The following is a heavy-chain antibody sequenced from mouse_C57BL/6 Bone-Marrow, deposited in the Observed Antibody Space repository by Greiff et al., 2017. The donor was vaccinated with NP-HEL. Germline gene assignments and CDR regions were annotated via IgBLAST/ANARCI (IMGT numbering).Heavy chain of an antibody. V-gene: IGHV1-69*01. J-gene: IGHJ2*01. CDR3: ARRADGYYVYFDY. D-gene: IGHD2-3*01. CDR1: GYTFTSYW. CDR2: IDPSDSYT. Sequence: QVQLKQPGAELVMPGASVKLSCKASGYTFTSYWMHWVKQRPGQGLEWIGEIDPSDSYTNYNQKFKGKSTLTVDKSSSTAYMQLSSLTSEDSAVYYCARRADGYYVYFDYWGQGTTLTVSS.